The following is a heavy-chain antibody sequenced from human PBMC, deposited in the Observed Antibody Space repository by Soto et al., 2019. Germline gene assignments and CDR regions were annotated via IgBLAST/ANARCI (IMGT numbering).Heavy chain of an antibody. V-gene: IGHV3-30-3*01. D-gene: IGHD4-4*01. CDR1: GFTFSSYA. J-gene: IGHJ2*01. CDR3: ARPLWRDDYNWGYFDL. Sequence: QVQLVESGGGVVQPGRSLRLSCAASGFTFSSYAMHWVRQVPGKGLEWVAVISYDGSNKYYADSVKGRFTIARDNSTNPLYLQMNSLRAEDTAVYYCARPLWRDDYNWGYFDLWGRGTLVTVSS. CDR2: ISYDGSNK.